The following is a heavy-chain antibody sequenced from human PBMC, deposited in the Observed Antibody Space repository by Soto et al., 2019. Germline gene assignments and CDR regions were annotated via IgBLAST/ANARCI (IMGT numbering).Heavy chain of an antibody. Sequence: EVQLVESGGGLVQPGGSLRVSCAASGFEFSAYCMTWVRQAPGKGLEWVATIKKDGNEKYYGASVRDRFSVIRDNAKNAAYLQMDRLKAEDTGVYYCARGRYNSGDYPNFFDYWGQGALVTVSS. CDR1: GFEFSAYC. D-gene: IGHD5-12*01. J-gene: IGHJ4*02. CDR2: IKKDGNEK. CDR3: ARGRYNSGDYPNFFDY. V-gene: IGHV3-7*01.